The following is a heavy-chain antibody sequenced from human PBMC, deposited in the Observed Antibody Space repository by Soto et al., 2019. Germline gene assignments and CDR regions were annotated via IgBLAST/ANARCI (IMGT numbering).Heavy chain of an antibody. J-gene: IGHJ4*02. Sequence: SETLSLTCTFPGGSISRCDYNWTWIRQHQGKDLEWIGYIYYSGSTNYNPSLKSRVTISVDTSKNQFSLKLSSVTAADTAVYYCVRQSVDCSGGSCYTYYFDYWGQGTLVTVSS. CDR3: VRQSVDCSGGSCYTYYFDY. CDR2: IYYSGST. V-gene: IGHV4-61*08. D-gene: IGHD2-15*01. CDR1: GGSISRCDYN.